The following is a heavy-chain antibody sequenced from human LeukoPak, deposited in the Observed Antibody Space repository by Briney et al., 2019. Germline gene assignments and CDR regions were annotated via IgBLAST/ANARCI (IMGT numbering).Heavy chain of an antibody. Sequence: SGPALVKPPETLTLTCTFSGFALTSSGMAVTWIRQPPGKALDWLARIDWDDDKYYTTSLRPRLTISKDTSKNMVVLTMSDMDPVDTGTYYCARVQMIRGELGDYSVYMDVLRKGTTVTVSS. CDR2: IDWDDDK. D-gene: IGHD3-16*01. CDR1: GFALTSSGMA. J-gene: IGHJ6*03. V-gene: IGHV2-70*11. CDR3: ARVQMIRGELGDYSVYMDV.